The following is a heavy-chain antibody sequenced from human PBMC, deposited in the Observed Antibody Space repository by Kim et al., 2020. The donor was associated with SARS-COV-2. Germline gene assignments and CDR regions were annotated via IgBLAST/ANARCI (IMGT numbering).Heavy chain of an antibody. V-gene: IGHV4-39*07. CDR1: GGSISSSNYY. Sequence: SETLSLTCTVSGGSISSSNYYWGWIRQPPGKGLEWIGSISYSGSTFYNPSLKSRVTVSVDTSKNQFSLILSSVTAADTAVYYCARDLYSGYDWFDYWGQG. J-gene: IGHJ4*02. CDR3: ARDLYSGYDWFDY. CDR2: ISYSGST. D-gene: IGHD5-12*01.